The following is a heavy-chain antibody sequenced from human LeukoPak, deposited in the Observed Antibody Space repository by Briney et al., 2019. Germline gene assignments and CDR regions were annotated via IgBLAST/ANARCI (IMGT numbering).Heavy chain of an antibody. CDR3: AKDHDYGDYVLDY. CDR2: ISYDGSNK. Sequence: GRSLRLSCAASGFTFSGYGMHWVRQAPGKGLEWVAVISYDGSNKYYADSVKGRFTISRDNSKNTLYLQMNSLRAEDTAVYYCAKDHDYGDYVLDYWGQGTLVTVSS. J-gene: IGHJ4*02. CDR1: GFTFSGYG. V-gene: IGHV3-30*18. D-gene: IGHD4-17*01.